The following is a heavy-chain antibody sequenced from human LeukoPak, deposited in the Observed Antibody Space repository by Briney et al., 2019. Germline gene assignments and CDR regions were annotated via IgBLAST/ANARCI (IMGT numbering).Heavy chain of an antibody. Sequence: GGSLRLSCAASGFTFSSYSMNWVRQAPGKGLEWISYISSSSSTIYYADSVKGRFTISRDNAKNSLYLQMNSLRAEDTAVYYCVRDYTNGDNWFDPWGQGTLVTVSS. CDR3: VRDYTNGDNWFDP. J-gene: IGHJ5*02. CDR1: GFTFSSYS. CDR2: ISSSSSTI. D-gene: IGHD2-8*01. V-gene: IGHV3-48*01.